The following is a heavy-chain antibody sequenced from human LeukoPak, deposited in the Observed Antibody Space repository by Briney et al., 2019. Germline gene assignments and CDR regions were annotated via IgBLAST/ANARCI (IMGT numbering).Heavy chain of an antibody. CDR2: ISWNSGSI. Sequence: PGGSLRLSCAASGFTFDDYAMRWVRQAPGKGLEWVSGISWNSGSIGYADSVKGRFTISRDNAKNSLYLQMNSLRAEDTALYYCAKDIVRVVAPVGYFDYWGQGTLVTVSS. V-gene: IGHV3-9*01. D-gene: IGHD5-12*01. J-gene: IGHJ4*02. CDR1: GFTFDDYA. CDR3: AKDIVRVVAPVGYFDY.